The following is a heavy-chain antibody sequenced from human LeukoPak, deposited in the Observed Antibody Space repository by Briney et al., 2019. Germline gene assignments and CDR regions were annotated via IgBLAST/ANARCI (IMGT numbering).Heavy chain of an antibody. V-gene: IGHV4-39*07. CDR1: GGSISSSSYY. J-gene: IGHJ5*02. CDR2: IYYSGST. D-gene: IGHD6-13*01. CDR3: ARATYSSSWDA. Sequence: SETLSLTCTVSGGSISSSSYYWGWIRQPPGKGLEWIGSIYYSGSTYYNPSLKSRVTISVDTSKNQFSLKLSSVTAADTAVYYCARATYSSSWDAWGQGTLVTVSS.